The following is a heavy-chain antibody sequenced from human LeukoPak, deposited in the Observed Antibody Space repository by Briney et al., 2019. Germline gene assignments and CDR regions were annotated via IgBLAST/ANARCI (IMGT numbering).Heavy chain of an antibody. V-gene: IGHV3-33*01. Sequence: GGSLRLSCAASGFTFSSYGMHWVRRAPGKGLEGGAVIWYDGSNKYYADSVKGRFTISRDNSKNTLYLQMNSLRPEDTAVYYCARESRFLEWLIYYFDYWGQGTLVTVSS. CDR1: GFTFSSYG. J-gene: IGHJ4*02. CDR3: ARESRFLEWLIYYFDY. D-gene: IGHD3-3*01. CDR2: IWYDGSNK.